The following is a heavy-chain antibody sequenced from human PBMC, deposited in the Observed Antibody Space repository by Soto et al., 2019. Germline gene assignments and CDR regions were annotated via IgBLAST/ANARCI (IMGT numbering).Heavy chain of an antibody. CDR2: IYYSGST. J-gene: IGHJ3*02. D-gene: IGHD2-15*01. V-gene: IGHV4-59*01. CDR1: GGSISSYY. Sequence: PSETLSLTCTVSGGSISSYYWSWIRQPPGKGLEWIGYIYYSGSTNYNPSLKSRVTISVDTSKNQFSLKLSSVTAADTAVYYCARECSGGSCYSDAFDIWGQGTMVTVSS. CDR3: ARECSGGSCYSDAFDI.